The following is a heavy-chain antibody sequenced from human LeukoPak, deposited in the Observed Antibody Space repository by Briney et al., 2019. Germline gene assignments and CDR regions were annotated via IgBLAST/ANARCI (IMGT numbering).Heavy chain of an antibody. CDR3: ARDSKTWIQTNYWYFDL. D-gene: IGHD5-18*01. CDR2: ISSSSSYI. V-gene: IGHV3-21*01. Sequence: PGGSLRLSCAASGFTFSSYSMNWVRQAPGKGLEWVSSISSSSSYIYYADSVKGRFTISRDNAKNSLYLQMNSLRAEDTAVYYCARDSKTWIQTNYWYFDLWGRGTLVTVSS. J-gene: IGHJ2*01. CDR1: GFTFSSYS.